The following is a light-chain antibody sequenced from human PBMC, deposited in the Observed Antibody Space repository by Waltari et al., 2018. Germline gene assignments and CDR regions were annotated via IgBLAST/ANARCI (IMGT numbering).Light chain of an antibody. CDR3: LLYSAGRWV. CDR2: RAT. V-gene: IGLV7-43*01. CDR1: TESVTSGHY. J-gene: IGLJ3*02. Sequence: QTVVTQEPPVTVSPGGAVTLTCASATESVTSGHYLNWLQQKAGKLPPALIYRATKRHSWTPGRFSGSLIGGQAALTLSDVRPEDEGDYFCLLYSAGRWVFGGGTKVTVL.